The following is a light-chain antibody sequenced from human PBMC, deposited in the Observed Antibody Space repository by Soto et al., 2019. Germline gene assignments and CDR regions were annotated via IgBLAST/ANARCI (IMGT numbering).Light chain of an antibody. CDR2: LNSDGSH. Sequence: QLVLTQSPSASASLGASVKLTCTLSSGHSSYAIAWHQQQPEKGPRYLMKLNSDGSHSKGDGIPDRFSGSSSGAERYLTIASLQSEDAAAYYCQTWGTGTYVVFGGGTKVTVL. CDR3: QTWGTGTYVV. CDR1: SGHSSYA. J-gene: IGLJ2*01. V-gene: IGLV4-69*01.